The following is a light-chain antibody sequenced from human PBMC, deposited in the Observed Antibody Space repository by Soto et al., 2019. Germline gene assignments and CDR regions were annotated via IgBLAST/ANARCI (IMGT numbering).Light chain of an antibody. J-gene: IGKJ4*01. CDR3: QQRSNWPTLT. Sequence: EIVLTQSPATLSFSPGERTTLPCRASQSVSSYLAWYQQKPGQAPRLLIYDASNRATGIPARFSGSGSGTDFTLTISSLEPEDFAVYYCQQRSNWPTLTFGGGTKVDIK. CDR1: QSVSSY. V-gene: IGKV3-11*01. CDR2: DAS.